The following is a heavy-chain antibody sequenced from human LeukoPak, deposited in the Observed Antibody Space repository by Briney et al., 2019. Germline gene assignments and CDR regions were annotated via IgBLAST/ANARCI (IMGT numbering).Heavy chain of an antibody. CDR3: LGATRGGGVDY. CDR1: GGSISSSSYY. V-gene: IGHV4-39*07. J-gene: IGHJ4*02. Sequence: ETLSLTCTVSGGSISSSSYYWGWIRQPPGKGLEWIGSIYYSGSTYYNPSLKSRVTISVDTSKNQFSLKLSSVTAVDTAVYYCLGATRGGGVDYWGQGTLVTVSS. CDR2: IYYSGST. D-gene: IGHD1-26*01.